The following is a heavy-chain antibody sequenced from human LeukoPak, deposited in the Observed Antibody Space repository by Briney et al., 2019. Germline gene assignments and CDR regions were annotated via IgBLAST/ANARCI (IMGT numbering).Heavy chain of an antibody. CDR2: IYYSGST. V-gene: IGHV4-39*01. Sequence: SETLSLTCTVSGGSISSSSYYWGWIRQPPGKGLEWIGSIYYSGSTYYNPSLKSRVTISVDTSKNQFSLKLSSVTAADTAVYYCARGFIAAAGSLDVWGKGTTVTVSS. CDR3: ARGFIAAAGSLDV. CDR1: GGSISSSSYY. J-gene: IGHJ6*04. D-gene: IGHD6-13*01.